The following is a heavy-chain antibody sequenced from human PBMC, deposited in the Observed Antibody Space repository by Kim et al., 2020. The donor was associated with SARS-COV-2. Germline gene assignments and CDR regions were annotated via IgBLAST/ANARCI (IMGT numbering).Heavy chain of an antibody. CDR3: AKGNYYYYGMDV. Sequence: GGSLRLSCAASGFTFSSYCMHWVRQAPGKGLEWVAVISCDGSNKYYADSVKDRFTISRDNSKNTLYLQMNSLRAEDTAVYYCAKGNYYYYGMDVWGQGTTVTVSS. CDR1: GFTFSSYC. CDR2: ISCDGSNK. V-gene: IGHV3-30*18. J-gene: IGHJ6*02.